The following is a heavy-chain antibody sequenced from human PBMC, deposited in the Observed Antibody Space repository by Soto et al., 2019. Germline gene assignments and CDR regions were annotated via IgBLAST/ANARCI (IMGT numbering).Heavy chain of an antibody. V-gene: IGHV4-39*02. CDR2: IFYSGST. Sequence: SETLSLTCTVSSGSISSTIYSWDWIRQPPGKGLEWIGSIFYSGSTYYNPSLKSRVTISVDTSKNQFSLTLTSVTAADTAVYYCAREGTRGGFLNWFDPWGQGTLVTVSS. CDR1: SGSISSTIYS. J-gene: IGHJ5*02. D-gene: IGHD3-10*01. CDR3: AREGTRGGFLNWFDP.